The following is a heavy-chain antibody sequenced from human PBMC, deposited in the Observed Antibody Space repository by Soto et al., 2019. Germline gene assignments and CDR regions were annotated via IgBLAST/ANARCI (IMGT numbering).Heavy chain of an antibody. CDR3: ARDPVIAAAGTYYYYGMDV. CDR2: IIPIFGTA. Sequence: QVQLVQSGAEVKKPGSSVKVSCKASGGTFSSYAISWVRQAPGQGLEWMGGIIPIFGTANYAQKFQGRVTITADESTSTAYMELSSLRSEETAVYYCARDPVIAAAGTYYYYGMDVWGQGTTVTVSS. J-gene: IGHJ6*02. V-gene: IGHV1-69*12. D-gene: IGHD6-13*01. CDR1: GGTFSSYA.